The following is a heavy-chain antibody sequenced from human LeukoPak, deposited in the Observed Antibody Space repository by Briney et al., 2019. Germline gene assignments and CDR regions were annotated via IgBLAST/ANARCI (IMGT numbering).Heavy chain of an antibody. CDR3: ARYGDTAPFDY. CDR1: GYTXTDRY. V-gene: IGHV1-2*02. CDR2: INPNSGDT. Sequence: ASVKVSCKASGYTXTDRYMHGVRQAPGQGLEWMGWINPNSGDTNYAQRFQGRVTLTRDTSISTAYMELTRLRSDDTAVYYCARYGDTAPFDYWGQGTLVTVSS. J-gene: IGHJ4*02. D-gene: IGHD5-18*01.